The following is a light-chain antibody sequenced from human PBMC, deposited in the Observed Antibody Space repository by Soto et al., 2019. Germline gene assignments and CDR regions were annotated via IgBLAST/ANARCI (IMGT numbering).Light chain of an antibody. V-gene: IGKV3-20*01. CDR3: QQYDSSYT. CDR2: GAS. J-gene: IGKJ2*01. Sequence: EIVLTQSPGTVSSSPGERVTLSCRASQTIANHFLAWYQHRPGQAPRVVVYGASSRATGIPDRFSGSGSGTEFTLTISRLEPEDFAVYYCQQYDSSYTFGQGTKLE. CDR1: QTIANHF.